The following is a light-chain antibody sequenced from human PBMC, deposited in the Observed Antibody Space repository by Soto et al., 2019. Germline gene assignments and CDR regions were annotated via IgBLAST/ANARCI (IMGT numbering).Light chain of an antibody. J-gene: IGKJ5*01. Sequence: IHLTQSPSSLSASVGDRVTITCRASQGISSHLGWYQQKPGKAPKLLIYAASTLQTGVPSRFSGGGSGTDFTLTLSSLQPEDFAPYYCQQVNSFPSTFGQGTRLEIK. CDR3: QQVNSFPST. V-gene: IGKV1-9*01. CDR2: AAS. CDR1: QGISSH.